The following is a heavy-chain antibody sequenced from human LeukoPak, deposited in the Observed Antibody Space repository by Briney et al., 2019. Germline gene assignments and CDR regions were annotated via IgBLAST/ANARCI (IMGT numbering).Heavy chain of an antibody. D-gene: IGHD3-16*02. Sequence: ASVKVSCKASGYTFTSYGISWVRQAPGQGLEWMGWINPNSGGTSYAQKFQGRVTMTRDTSISTAYMELSRLRSDDTAVYHCAREHGIRDDYVWGSYRSNWFDPWGQGTLVTVSS. CDR2: INPNSGGT. CDR1: GYTFTSYG. V-gene: IGHV1-2*02. CDR3: AREHGIRDDYVWGSYRSNWFDP. J-gene: IGHJ5*02.